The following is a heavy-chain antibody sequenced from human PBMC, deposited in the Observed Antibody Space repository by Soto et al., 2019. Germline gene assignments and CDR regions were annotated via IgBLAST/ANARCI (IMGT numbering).Heavy chain of an antibody. CDR3: AVNGGNYHFAN. V-gene: IGHV4-30-4*01. CDR1: GGSVSSGDYY. CDR2: FSHSGNT. J-gene: IGHJ4*02. Sequence: QVQLRESGPGLVKPSQTLSLTCSVSGGSVSSGDYYWSWIRQSPGKGLEWIAYFSHSGNTYYSPSLKSPVTVSFNMAQKHFSLRLSSVTAADTATYYCAVNGGNYHFANWGQGTLVTVSS. D-gene: IGHD1-26*01.